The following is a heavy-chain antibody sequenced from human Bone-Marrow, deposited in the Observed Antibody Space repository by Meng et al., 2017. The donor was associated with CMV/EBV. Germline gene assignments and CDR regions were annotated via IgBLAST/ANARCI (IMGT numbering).Heavy chain of an antibody. D-gene: IGHD4-23*01. CDR1: GGSISSSSYY. Sequence: GSLRLSCTVSGGSISSSSYYWGWIRQPPGKGLEWIGSIYYSGSTYYNPSLKSRVTISVDTSKNQFSLKLSSVTAADTAVYYCARQDLRPSMVVTPPGAFDIWGQGTRVTVSS. V-gene: IGHV4-39*01. J-gene: IGHJ3*02. CDR2: IYYSGST. CDR3: ARQDLRPSMVVTPPGAFDI.